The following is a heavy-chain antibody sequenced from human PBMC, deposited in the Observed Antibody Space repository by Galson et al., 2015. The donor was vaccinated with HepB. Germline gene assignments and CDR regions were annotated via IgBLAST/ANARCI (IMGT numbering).Heavy chain of an antibody. CDR1: GFTFTSSA. V-gene: IGHV1-58*02. Sequence: SVKVSCKASGFTFTSSAMQWVRQARGQRLEWIGWIVVGSGNTNYAQKFQERVTITRDMSTSTAYMELSSLRSEDTAVYYCAADTVASGWYDYYYGMDVWGQGTTVTVSS. CDR2: IVVGSGNT. D-gene: IGHD6-19*01. CDR3: AADTVASGWYDYYYGMDV. J-gene: IGHJ6*02.